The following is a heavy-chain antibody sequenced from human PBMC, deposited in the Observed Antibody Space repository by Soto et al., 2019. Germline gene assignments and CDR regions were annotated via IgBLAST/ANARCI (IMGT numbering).Heavy chain of an antibody. Sequence: QVQLVQSGAEVKKPGSSVKVSCKASGGTFSSYAISWVRQARGQGLEWMGGIIPIFGTASYAQKFQGRVTITADESMSTAYMELSSLRSEDTAVYYCARSRRGYSYGPQYWGQGTLVTVSS. CDR1: GGTFSSYA. CDR3: ARSRRGYSYGPQY. CDR2: IIPIFGTA. V-gene: IGHV1-69*12. J-gene: IGHJ4*02. D-gene: IGHD5-18*01.